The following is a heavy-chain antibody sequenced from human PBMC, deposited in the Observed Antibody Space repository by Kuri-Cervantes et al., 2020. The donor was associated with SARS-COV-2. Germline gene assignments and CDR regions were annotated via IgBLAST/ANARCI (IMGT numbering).Heavy chain of an antibody. D-gene: IGHD6-6*01. V-gene: IGHV3-30-3*01. J-gene: IGHJ6*02. Sequence: GESLKISCAASGFTFKNYDMHWVRQAPGKGLEWVALISSDGTNKLQAGSVKGRFTIPRDNSKNTLYLQMNSLRAEDTAVYYCARDRGRQLASYYYYGMDVWGQGTTVTVSS. CDR1: GFTFKNYD. CDR3: ARDRGRQLASYYYYGMDV. CDR2: ISSDGTNK.